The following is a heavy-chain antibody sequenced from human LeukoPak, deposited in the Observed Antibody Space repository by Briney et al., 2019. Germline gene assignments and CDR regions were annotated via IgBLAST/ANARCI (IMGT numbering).Heavy chain of an antibody. D-gene: IGHD5-18*01. CDR2: IWYDGSNK. V-gene: IGHV3-33*06. CDR3: AKERGGGGYSYGQYYFDY. Sequence: GGSLRLSCAASGFTFSSYGMRRVRQAPGTGLEGVAVIWYDGSNKYYPDSVKGRFTISRDNSQNTLYLQMNSLRAEDRAVYYGAKERGGGGYSYGQYYFDYWGQGTLVTVSS. J-gene: IGHJ4*02. CDR1: GFTFSSYG.